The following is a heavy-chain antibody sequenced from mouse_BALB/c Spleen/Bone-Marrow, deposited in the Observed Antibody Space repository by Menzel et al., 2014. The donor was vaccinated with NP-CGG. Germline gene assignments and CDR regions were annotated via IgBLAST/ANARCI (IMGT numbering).Heavy chain of an antibody. J-gene: IGHJ4*01. Sequence: VKLMESGSVLVRPGASVKLSCKASGYTFTSSWMHWAKQRPGQGLEWIGEMHPNSGNTNYNEKFKGKATLTVDTSSSTAYVDLSSLTSEDSAVYYCARIYYGNFYAMDYWGQGTSVTISS. CDR2: MHPNSGNT. CDR3: ARIYYGNFYAMDY. V-gene: IGHV1S130*01. D-gene: IGHD2-1*01. CDR1: GYTFTSSW.